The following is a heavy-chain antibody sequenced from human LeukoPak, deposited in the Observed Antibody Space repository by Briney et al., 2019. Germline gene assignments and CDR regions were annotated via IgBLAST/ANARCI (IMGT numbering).Heavy chain of an antibody. CDR2: ISYDGGNK. CDR1: GFTFSSYT. Sequence: PGRSLRLSCAASGFTFSSYTMRWVRQAPDKGLEWVAVISYDGGNKDYADSVKGRFTISRDNSKNTLSLQMNSLRPEDTAVYYCARDLKGSNYDILTGPIGAYWGQGTLVTVSS. CDR3: ARDLKGSNYDILTGPIGAY. V-gene: IGHV3-30*04. J-gene: IGHJ4*02. D-gene: IGHD3-9*01.